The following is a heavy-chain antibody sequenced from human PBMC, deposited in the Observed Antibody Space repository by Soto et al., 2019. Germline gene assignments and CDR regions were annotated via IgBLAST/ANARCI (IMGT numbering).Heavy chain of an antibody. Sequence: GGTLRLSCATSEFTFSLYGMHWVRQAPGKGLEWVAVIWFDGTKKYYTDSVKGRFTISRDTSEDTLYLQMNSLRVEDTAVYYCVRANRRDGHNLAYWGPGTLVTVSS. V-gene: IGHV3-33*01. J-gene: IGHJ4*02. CDR1: EFTFSLYG. CDR2: IWFDGTKK. CDR3: VRANRRDGHNLAY. D-gene: IGHD3-16*01.